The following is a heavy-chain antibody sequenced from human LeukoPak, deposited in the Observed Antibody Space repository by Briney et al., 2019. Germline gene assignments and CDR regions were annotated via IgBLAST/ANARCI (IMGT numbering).Heavy chain of an antibody. J-gene: IGHJ4*02. Sequence: SKTLSLTCTVSGGSISSYYWSWIRQPPGKGLEWIGYIYYSGSTNYNPSLKSRVTISVDTSKNQFSLKLSSVTAADTAVYYCARSAPDGTYWGQGTLVTVSS. CDR1: GGSISSYY. CDR3: ARSAPDGTY. CDR2: IYYSGST. V-gene: IGHV4-59*01.